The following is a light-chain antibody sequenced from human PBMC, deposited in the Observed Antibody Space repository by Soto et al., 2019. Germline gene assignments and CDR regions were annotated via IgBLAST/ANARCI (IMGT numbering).Light chain of an antibody. CDR3: SSYTGGSTVI. J-gene: IGLJ2*01. CDR1: SSDIGDYNY. V-gene: IGLV2-14*01. Sequence: QSALTQPASVSGSPGQSITISCTGTSSDIGDYNYVSWYQQRPGKAPKLIIYDVSNRPSGVSDRSSGSLSGNTASLTISGLQPEDEADYYCSSYTGGSTVIFGGGTKVTVL. CDR2: DVS.